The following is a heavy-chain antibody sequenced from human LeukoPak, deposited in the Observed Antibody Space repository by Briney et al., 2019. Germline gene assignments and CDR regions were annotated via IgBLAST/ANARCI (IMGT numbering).Heavy chain of an antibody. CDR1: GGSISSYY. CDR2: IYYSGST. Sequence: SETLSLTCTVSGGSISSYYWSWIRQPPGKGLEWIGYIYYSGSTNYNPSLKSRVTISVDTSKNQFSLKLSSVTAADTAVYYCARRGPQWLVLVYWGQGTLVTVSS. CDR3: ARRGPQWLVLVY. D-gene: IGHD6-19*01. V-gene: IGHV4-59*08. J-gene: IGHJ4*02.